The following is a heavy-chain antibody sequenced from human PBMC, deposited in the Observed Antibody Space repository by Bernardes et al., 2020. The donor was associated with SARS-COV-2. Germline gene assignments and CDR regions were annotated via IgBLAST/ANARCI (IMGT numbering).Heavy chain of an antibody. CDR3: VTGTLIVHGTNY. CDR1: GFSFSRYG. CDR2: ISDDGSTS. V-gene: IGHV3-74*01. D-gene: IGHD1-1*01. Sequence: GGSLRLSCAASGFSFSRYGMHWVRQAPGKGLVWVSDISDDGSTSRFADFVKGRFIVSRDNAKNTLYLQMNSLRAEDTAVYYCVTGTLIVHGTNYWGQGALVTVSS. J-gene: IGHJ4*02.